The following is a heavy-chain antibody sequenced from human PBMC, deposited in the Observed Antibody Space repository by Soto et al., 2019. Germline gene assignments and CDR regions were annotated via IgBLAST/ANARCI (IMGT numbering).Heavy chain of an antibody. CDR2: VSANNGHT. Sequence: ASVKVSCKASGFTFSNYGLNWVRQAPGQGLEWMGWVSANNGHTNYAQNLQGRVSMTTDTSTSTAYMELRGLTFDDTAVYYCARDIESVTAKQFFYYYAMDVWGQGTTVTVSS. J-gene: IGHJ6*02. CDR1: GFTFSNYG. V-gene: IGHV1-18*01. D-gene: IGHD2-8*01. CDR3: ARDIESVTAKQFFYYYAMDV.